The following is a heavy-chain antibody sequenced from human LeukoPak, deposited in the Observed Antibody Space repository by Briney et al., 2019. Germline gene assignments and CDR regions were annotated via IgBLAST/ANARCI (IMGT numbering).Heavy chain of an antibody. CDR3: AREFNYGYFDY. D-gene: IGHD4-17*01. V-gene: IGHV3-30*04. J-gene: IGHJ4*02. CDR2: ISYDGSNK. Sequence: GGSLRLSCAASGFTFSSYSMHWVRQAPGKGLEGVAVISYDGSNKYYADSVKGRFTISRDNSKNTLYLQMNSLRAEDTAVYYCAREFNYGYFDYWGQRTLVTASS. CDR1: GFTFSSYS.